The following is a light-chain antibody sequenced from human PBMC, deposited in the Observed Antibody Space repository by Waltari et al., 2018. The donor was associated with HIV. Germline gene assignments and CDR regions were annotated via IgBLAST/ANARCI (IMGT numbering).Light chain of an antibody. CDR2: WAS. CDR3: QQYDSTPLT. Sequence: DIVMTQSPDSLAVSLGERATINCKSSQSILYSSNNKNYLAWYQQKPGQPPKLLIYWASTRESGIPDRFSSSGSGTDFTLTISSLQAEDVAVYYCQQYDSTPLTFGGGTKVEIK. V-gene: IGKV4-1*01. J-gene: IGKJ4*01. CDR1: QSILYSSNNKNY.